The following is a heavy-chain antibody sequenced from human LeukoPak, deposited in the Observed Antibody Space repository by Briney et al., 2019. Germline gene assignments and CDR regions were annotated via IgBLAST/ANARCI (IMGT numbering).Heavy chain of an antibody. CDR2: IYYSGST. Sequence: SETLSLTCTVSGGSISSSSYYWGWIRQPPGKGLEWIGSIYYSGSTYYNPSLKSRVTISVDTSKNQFSLKLSSVTAADAAVYYCARDGGDLNWFDPWGQGTLVTVSS. V-gene: IGHV4-39*07. CDR3: ARDGGDLNWFDP. CDR1: GGSISSSSYY. D-gene: IGHD2-21*02. J-gene: IGHJ5*02.